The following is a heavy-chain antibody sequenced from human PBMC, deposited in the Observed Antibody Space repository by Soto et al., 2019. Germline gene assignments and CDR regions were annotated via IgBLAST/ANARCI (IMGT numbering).Heavy chain of an antibody. CDR2: IYYSGST. CDR1: GGSISSYY. D-gene: IGHD3-3*01. CDR3: AREGLYRVARYYSYYGMDV. V-gene: IGHV4-59*01. Sequence: SETLSLTCTVSGGSISSYYRSWIRQPPGKGLEWIGYIYYSGSTNYNPSLKSRVTISVDTSKNQFSLKLSSVTAADTAVYYCAREGLYRVARYYSYYGMDVWGQGTTVTISS. J-gene: IGHJ6*02.